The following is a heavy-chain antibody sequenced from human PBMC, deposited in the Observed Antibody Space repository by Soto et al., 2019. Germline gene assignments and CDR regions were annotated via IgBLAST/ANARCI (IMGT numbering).Heavy chain of an antibody. CDR3: ARDTPFDY. J-gene: IGHJ4*02. V-gene: IGHV3-48*02. CDR2: ISSGSSAI. Sequence: QPGGSLRLSCAASGFTFSDYSMNWVRQAPGKGLEWVAYISSGSSAIYYADSAKGRFTISRDNVKNSLYLQMNSLRDEDTAVYYCARDTPFDYWGQGALVTVSS. CDR1: GFTFSDYS.